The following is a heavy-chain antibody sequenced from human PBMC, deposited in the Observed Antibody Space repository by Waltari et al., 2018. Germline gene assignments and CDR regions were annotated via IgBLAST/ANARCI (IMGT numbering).Heavy chain of an antibody. D-gene: IGHD3-10*01. Sequence: EVQLVESGGGLVQPGGSLRLSCAASGFTFSSYSMNWVRQAPGKGLEWVSYISSSSSTIYYADSVKGRFTISRDNAKNSLYLQMNSLRAEDTAVYYCARVPEGFYGSGNFMDVWGKGTTVTVSS. V-gene: IGHV3-48*04. CDR2: ISSSSSTI. CDR1: GFTFSSYS. CDR3: ARVPEGFYGSGNFMDV. J-gene: IGHJ6*03.